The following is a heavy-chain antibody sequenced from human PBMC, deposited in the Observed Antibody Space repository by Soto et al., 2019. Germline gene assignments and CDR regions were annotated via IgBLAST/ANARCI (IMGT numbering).Heavy chain of an antibody. J-gene: IGHJ3*02. D-gene: IGHD2-15*01. Sequence: GGSLRLSCAASGLTFSSYAMHWVRQAPGKGLEWVAVISYDGSNKYYADPLKGRFTISRDNSNNMLYLQMNSLRAEDTAVYYCASSLNCGGSCYSGAFDIWGQGTMVTVSS. CDR3: ASSLNCGGSCYSGAFDI. V-gene: IGHV3-30-3*01. CDR1: GLTFSSYA. CDR2: ISYDGSNK.